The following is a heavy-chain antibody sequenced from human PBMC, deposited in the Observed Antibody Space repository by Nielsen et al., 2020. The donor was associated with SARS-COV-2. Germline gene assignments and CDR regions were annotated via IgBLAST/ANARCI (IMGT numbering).Heavy chain of an antibody. V-gene: IGHV3-48*04. CDR2: ISTSSSPK. D-gene: IGHD2-15*01. J-gene: IGHJ6*03. Sequence: WIRQPPGKGLEWVSYISTSSSPKYYADSVKGRFIISRDNAKNSLYLQMNSLRAEDTAVYYCAREGVVVAAIVYYYYYMDVWGKGTTVTVSS. CDR3: AREGVVVAAIVYYYYYMDV.